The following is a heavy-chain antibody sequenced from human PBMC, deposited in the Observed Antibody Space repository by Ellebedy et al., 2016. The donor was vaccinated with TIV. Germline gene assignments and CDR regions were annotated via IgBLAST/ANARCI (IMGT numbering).Heavy chain of an antibody. CDR2: LNPNSGCT. J-gene: IGHJ3*02. Sequence: AASVKVSCKASGYTFTGYYMYWVRQAPGQGLEYMGWLNPNSGCTNYAQKFQGRVTMTRDTSISTAYMDLRRLRSDDTAVYYCARGRIGYCSGGSCHRSAFDIWGQGTMVTISS. CDR1: GYTFTGYY. V-gene: IGHV1-2*02. D-gene: IGHD2-15*01. CDR3: ARGRIGYCSGGSCHRSAFDI.